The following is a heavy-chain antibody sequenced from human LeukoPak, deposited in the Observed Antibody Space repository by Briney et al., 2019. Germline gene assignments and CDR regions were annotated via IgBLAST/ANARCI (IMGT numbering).Heavy chain of an antibody. D-gene: IGHD3-3*01. Sequence: GGSLRLSCAASGFTFSSYAVSWVRQAPGKGLEWVSAISGSGGSTYYADSVKGRFTISRDNSKNTLYLQMNSLRAEDTAVYYCAKEGRYYDFWSGYYHFDYWGQGTLVTVSS. CDR2: ISGSGGST. CDR3: AKEGRYYDFWSGYYHFDY. CDR1: GFTFSSYA. J-gene: IGHJ4*02. V-gene: IGHV3-23*01.